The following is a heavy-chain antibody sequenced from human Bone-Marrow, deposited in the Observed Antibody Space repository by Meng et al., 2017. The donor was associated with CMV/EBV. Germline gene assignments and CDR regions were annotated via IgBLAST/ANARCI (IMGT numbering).Heavy chain of an antibody. CDR1: GGTFSSYA. J-gene: IGHJ5*02. V-gene: IGHV1-46*01. D-gene: IGHD6-19*01. CDR2: INPSGGST. Sequence: ASVKVSCKASGGTFSSYAISWVRQAPGQGLEWMGIINPSGGSTNYAQKFQERVTITRDMSTSTAYMELSSLRSEDTAVYYCAADTGGFEAGFWFDPWGQGTLVTVSS. CDR3: AADTGGFEAGFWFDP.